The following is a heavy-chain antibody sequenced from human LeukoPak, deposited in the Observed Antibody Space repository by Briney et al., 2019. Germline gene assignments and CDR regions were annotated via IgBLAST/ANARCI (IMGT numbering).Heavy chain of an antibody. Sequence: GGSLRLSCAGSGFTFGGYGMHWFRQTPGKGLEWVDVIAYDGSRAFYADSVKGRFTISRDNSKNTMSVQMDDLRAEDTAVYYCTRYNNDHFDYWGQGTLVTVSS. D-gene: IGHD1-14*01. CDR1: GFTFGGYG. V-gene: IGHV3-33*01. CDR2: IAYDGSRA. J-gene: IGHJ4*02. CDR3: TRYNNDHFDY.